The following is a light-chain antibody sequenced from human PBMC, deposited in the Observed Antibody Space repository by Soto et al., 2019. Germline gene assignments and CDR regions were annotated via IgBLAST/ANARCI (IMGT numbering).Light chain of an antibody. CDR1: QSVSSY. Sequence: EIVLTQSPATLSLSPGERATLSCRASQSVSSYLAWYQQKPGQVPRLVIYDASNRATGIPGRFSGSGSGTDFTLTSSSREPEDFGVYYCQQRISWPRTFGQGTKVEIK. CDR3: QQRISWPRT. CDR2: DAS. V-gene: IGKV3-11*01. J-gene: IGKJ1*01.